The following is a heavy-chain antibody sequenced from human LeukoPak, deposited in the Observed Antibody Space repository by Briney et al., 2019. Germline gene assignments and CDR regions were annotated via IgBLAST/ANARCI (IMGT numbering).Heavy chain of an antibody. V-gene: IGHV1-2*02. J-gene: IGHJ4*02. CDR1: GYTFTGYY. CDR2: INPNSGGT. Sequence: ASMKVSCKASGYTFTGYYMHWVRQAPGQGLEWMGWINPNSGGTNHAQKFQGRVTMTRDTSISTAYMELSRLRSDDTAVYYCARTPTTVTTWDHWGQGTLVTVSS. CDR3: ARTPTTVTTWDH. D-gene: IGHD4-17*01.